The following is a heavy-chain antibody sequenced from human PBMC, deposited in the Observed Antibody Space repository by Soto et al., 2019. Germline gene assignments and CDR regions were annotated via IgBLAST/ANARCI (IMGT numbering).Heavy chain of an antibody. D-gene: IGHD3-16*01. Sequence: GSLRLSCAASGFTFSDFYMNWIRQAPGKGLEWLSSISASGGSIYSADSVKGRFTISRDNDKKSLFLQMNSLRAEDTAVYYCARAWGNFDFWGQGTLVTVS. CDR1: GFTFSDFY. J-gene: IGHJ4*02. CDR3: ARAWGNFDF. CDR2: ISASGGSI. V-gene: IGHV3-11*01.